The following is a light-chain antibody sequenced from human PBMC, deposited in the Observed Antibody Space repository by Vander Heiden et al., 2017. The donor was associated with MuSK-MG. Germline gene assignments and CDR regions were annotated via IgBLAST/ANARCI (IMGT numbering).Light chain of an antibody. CDR3: QQSQTTPYT. Sequence: DTQMTQSPSSLSASVGDRVTITCRASQSVSSYLNWYQQKPGKAPKVLMYAASTLQSGVPSRFSGSGYGTDFTLTISSLQPEDFATYYCQQSQTTPYTFGQGTKLEIK. J-gene: IGKJ2*01. CDR1: QSVSSY. V-gene: IGKV1-39*01. CDR2: AAS.